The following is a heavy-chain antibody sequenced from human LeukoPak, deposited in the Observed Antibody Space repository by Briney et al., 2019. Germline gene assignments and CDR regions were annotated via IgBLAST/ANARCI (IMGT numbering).Heavy chain of an antibody. CDR3: ARPFTGYSGFDY. D-gene: IGHD5-12*01. Sequence: ASVNVSCRASGYTFTSYDINWVRQATGQGLEWRGWMNPNSGNTGYAQKFQGRVTITRNTSISTAYMELSSLRSEDTAVYYCARPFTGYSGFDYSGQGTLVTVSS. CDR2: MNPNSGNT. CDR1: GYTFTSYD. J-gene: IGHJ4*02. V-gene: IGHV1-8*01.